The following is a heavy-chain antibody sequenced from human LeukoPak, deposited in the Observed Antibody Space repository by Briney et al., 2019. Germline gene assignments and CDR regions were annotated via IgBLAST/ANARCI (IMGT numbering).Heavy chain of an antibody. CDR3: AARESYCSSTSCPGGDALDI. CDR1: GGTFSSYA. CDR2: IIPIFGTA. D-gene: IGHD2-2*01. Sequence: SVKVSCKASGGTFSSYAISWVRQAPGQGLEWMGGIIPIFGTANYAQKFQGRVTITADESTSTAYMELSSLRSEDTAVYYCAARESYCSSTSCPGGDALDIWGQGTVVTVSS. J-gene: IGHJ3*02. V-gene: IGHV1-69*13.